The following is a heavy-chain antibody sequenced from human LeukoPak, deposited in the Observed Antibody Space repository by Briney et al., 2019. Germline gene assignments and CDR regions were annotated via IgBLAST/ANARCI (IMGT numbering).Heavy chain of an antibody. CDR2: ISYDGTNK. CDR1: KFTFSNCA. J-gene: IGHJ3*02. Sequence: GRSLRLSCAASKFTFSNCAMHWVRQAPGKGLEWVAVISYDGTNKYYADSVKGRFTISRDNSKNTLYLQMNSLRTEDTALYYCARPSSGYYWGAAFDIWGQGTMVTVSS. CDR3: ARPSSGYYWGAAFDI. V-gene: IGHV3-30*04. D-gene: IGHD3-22*01.